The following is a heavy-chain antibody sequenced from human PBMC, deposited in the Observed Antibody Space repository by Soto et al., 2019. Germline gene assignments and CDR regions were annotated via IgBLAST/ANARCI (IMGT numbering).Heavy chain of an antibody. Sequence: SETLSLTCTVSGGSISSSSYYWGWIRQPPGKGLEWIGSIYYSGSTYYNPSLKSRVTISADTSKNQFSLKLSSVTAADTAVYYCARRGSNYYYGMDVWGQGTTVTVSS. J-gene: IGHJ6*02. D-gene: IGHD6-13*01. V-gene: IGHV4-39*01. CDR3: ARRGSNYYYGMDV. CDR2: IYYSGST. CDR1: GGSISSSSYY.